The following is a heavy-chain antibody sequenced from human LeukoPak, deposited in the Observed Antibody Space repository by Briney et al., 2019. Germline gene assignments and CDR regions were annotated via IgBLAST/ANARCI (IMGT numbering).Heavy chain of an antibody. CDR2: IWSDGTNQ. J-gene: IGHJ5*02. CDR3: ARDAPQVPAAGVLAS. CDR1: QFRFPFSHYG. Sequence: GKSLTLSCVASQFRFPFSHYGMHWVRQAPGRGLEWVAVIWSDGTNQYYAESVKGRFTISRDNSKNTLYLRMNSLRVEDTAMYYCARDAPQVPAAGVLASWSQGTLVTVSS. V-gene: IGHV3-33*01. D-gene: IGHD6-13*01.